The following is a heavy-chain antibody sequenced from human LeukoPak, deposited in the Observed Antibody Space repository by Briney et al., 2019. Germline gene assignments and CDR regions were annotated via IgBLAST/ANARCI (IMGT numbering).Heavy chain of an antibody. D-gene: IGHD6-6*01. CDR1: GNSISNYA. CDR2: IIPIFGTA. Sequence: ASVKVSCKASGNSISNYAVGWVRQAPGQGFEWMGGIIPIFGTANYAQKFQGRVTITADESTSTAYMELSSLRSEDTAVYYCARSRRFKYSSSSEDYYYGMDVWGQGTTVTVSS. CDR3: ARSRRFKYSSSSEDYYYGMDV. J-gene: IGHJ6*02. V-gene: IGHV1-69*13.